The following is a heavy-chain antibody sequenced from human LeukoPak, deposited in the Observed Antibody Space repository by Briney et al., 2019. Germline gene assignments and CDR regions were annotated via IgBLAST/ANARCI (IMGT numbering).Heavy chain of an antibody. CDR2: ISGSGGST. V-gene: IGHV3-23*01. CDR1: GFTFSSYA. D-gene: IGHD4-17*01. CDR3: AKGPRTYGDYDS. Sequence: GGSLRLSCGASGFTFSSYAMSWVRQAPGKGLGWVSAISGSGGSTYYADSVKGRFTISRDNSKNTLYLQMNSLRAEDTAVYYCAKGPRTYGDYDSWGQGTLVTVPS. J-gene: IGHJ5*01.